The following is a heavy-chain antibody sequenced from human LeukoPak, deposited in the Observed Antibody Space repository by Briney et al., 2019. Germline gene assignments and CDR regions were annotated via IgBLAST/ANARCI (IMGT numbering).Heavy chain of an antibody. D-gene: IGHD1-26*01. J-gene: IGHJ3*01. V-gene: IGHV5-51*01. CDR3: GMSGDRVPLQDDVFDV. Sequence: GESLKISCKGSGYSFTSYWIGWVRQMPGKGLEWMGIIYPGHSGPPYTPSFQCQVTISVDKSMSTAYLQWSSLQASDTAMYYCGMSGDRVPLQDDVFDVWGQGTMVTVST. CDR1: GYSFTSYW. CDR2: IYPGHSGP.